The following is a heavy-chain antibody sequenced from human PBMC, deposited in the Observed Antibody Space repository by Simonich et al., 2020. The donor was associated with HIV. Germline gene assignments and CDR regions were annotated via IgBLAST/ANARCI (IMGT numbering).Heavy chain of an antibody. CDR1: GYSISRGYY. Sequence: QVQLQESGPGLVKPSETLSLTCAVSGYSISRGYYWGWIRQPPGKGLEWIGSVYHSGSTYYNPPLKWRVTISVDTSKNQFSLKLSSVTAADTAVYYCARVMQQQLDRYYYYGMDVWGQGTTVTVSS. CDR3: ARVMQQQLDRYYYYGMDV. CDR2: VYHSGST. D-gene: IGHD6-13*01. J-gene: IGHJ6*02. V-gene: IGHV4-38-2*01.